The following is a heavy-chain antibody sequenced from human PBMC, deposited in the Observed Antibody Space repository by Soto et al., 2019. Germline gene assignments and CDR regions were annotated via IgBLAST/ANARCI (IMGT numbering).Heavy chain of an antibody. CDR3: ARGGLEPGDY. J-gene: IGHJ4*02. V-gene: IGHV3-74*01. CDR2: INDYGTTI. Sequence: EVQLVESGGGLVQSGGSLRLSCAASGFTLGNYWMHWVRQAPGKGLVWVSRINDYGTTINYAESVEGRFIISRDDAKSEVYLQMNNLRAEDSAVYYCARGGLEPGDYWGQGALVTVSS. D-gene: IGHD1-1*01. CDR1: GFTLGNYW.